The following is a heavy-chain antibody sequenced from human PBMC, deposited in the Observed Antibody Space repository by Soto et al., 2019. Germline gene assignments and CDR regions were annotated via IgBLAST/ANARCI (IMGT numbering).Heavy chain of an antibody. J-gene: IGHJ6*02. CDR2: IDPSDSYT. V-gene: IGHV5-10-1*01. CDR1: GYSFTSYW. CDR3: ARTNYQTDYYYYGMDV. Sequence: PVESLKISCNGSGYSFTSYWISWVRQMPGKGLEWMGRIDPSDSYTNYSPSFQGHVTISADKSISTAYLQWSSLKASDTAMYYCARTNYQTDYYYYGMDVWGQGTTVTVSS. D-gene: IGHD4-4*01.